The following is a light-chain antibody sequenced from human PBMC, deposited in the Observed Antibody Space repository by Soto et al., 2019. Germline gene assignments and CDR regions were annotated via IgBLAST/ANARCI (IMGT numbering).Light chain of an antibody. V-gene: IGLV1-47*02. CDR2: CND. CDR1: SSNIGTNY. Sequence: QSVLTQPPSASGTPGQRVTISCYGSSSNIGTNYVYWYKQLPGTAPKLLTYCNDQRPSGVPDRLSGSKSGTSASLAISGLRSEDEADYYCATRDNSLSRWVFGGGTKVTVL. CDR3: ATRDNSLSRWV. J-gene: IGLJ3*02.